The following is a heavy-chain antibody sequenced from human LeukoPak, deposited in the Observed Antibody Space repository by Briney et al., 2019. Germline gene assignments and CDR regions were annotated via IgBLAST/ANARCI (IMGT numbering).Heavy chain of an antibody. CDR3: ARDVVGYCSSTSCYPGY. Sequence: GASVKVSCKASGYTFTSYGISWVRQAPGQGLEWMGWISAYNGNTSYAQKLQGRVTMTTDTSTSTAYMELRSLRSDDTAVYYCARDVVGYCSSTSCYPGYWGQGTLVTVSS. CDR1: GYTFTSYG. V-gene: IGHV1-18*01. J-gene: IGHJ4*02. D-gene: IGHD2-2*01. CDR2: ISAYNGNT.